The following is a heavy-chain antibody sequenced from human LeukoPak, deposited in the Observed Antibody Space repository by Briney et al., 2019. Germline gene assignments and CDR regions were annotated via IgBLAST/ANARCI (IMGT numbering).Heavy chain of an antibody. Sequence: GGSLRLSCVASGFTFSRYWMHWVRQAPGKGLVRVSRINSDGRSTNYADSVKGRFSISRDNAENTLYLQMNSLRVEDTAVYYCVRGADTGYSSDSWGQGTLVTVSS. V-gene: IGHV3-74*01. CDR3: VRGADTGYSSDS. CDR2: INSDGRST. D-gene: IGHD3-9*01. CDR1: GFTFSRYW. J-gene: IGHJ4*02.